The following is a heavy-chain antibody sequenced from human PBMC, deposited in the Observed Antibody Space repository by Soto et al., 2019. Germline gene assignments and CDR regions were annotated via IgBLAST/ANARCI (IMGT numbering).Heavy chain of an antibody. CDR3: AKAGFSSGWSPSYFDY. D-gene: IGHD6-19*01. V-gene: IGHV3-23*01. Sequence: EVQLLESGGGLVQPGRSLRLSCAASGFTFSSYAMNWVLQAPGKGLEWVSAMSGTGGSTYYADSVKGRFTISRDNSKNTLYRQMNSLRGEDTAVFYCAKAGFSSGWSPSYFDYWGQGTLVTVSS. CDR1: GFTFSSYA. J-gene: IGHJ4*02. CDR2: MSGTGGST.